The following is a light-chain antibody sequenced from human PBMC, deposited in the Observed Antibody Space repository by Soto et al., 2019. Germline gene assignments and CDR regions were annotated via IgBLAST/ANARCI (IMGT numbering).Light chain of an antibody. CDR1: LSLPSRS. CDR2: AAS. CDR3: QQYDYSPRT. J-gene: IGKJ1*01. Sequence: PGARATLSSRASLSLPSRSLAWYQQRPGQAPRVLISAASTRAADVPARFSGSGSGTEFTLTINSLEPEDFAAYYCQQYDYSPRTFGQGTKVDIK. V-gene: IGKV3-20*01.